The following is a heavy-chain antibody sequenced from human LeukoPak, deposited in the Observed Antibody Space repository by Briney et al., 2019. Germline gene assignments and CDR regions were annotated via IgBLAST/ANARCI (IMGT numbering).Heavy chain of an antibody. CDR2: IYHSGST. CDR1: GFTFSSYW. V-gene: IGHV4-4*02. D-gene: IGHD3-22*01. J-gene: IGHJ5*02. Sequence: GSLRLSCAASGFTFSSYWMSWVRQPPGKGLEWIGEIYHSGSTNYNPSLKSRVTISVDKSKNQFSLKLSSVTAADTAVYYCARDLGYYDSSGYYYDHNWFDPWGQGTLVTVSS. CDR3: ARDLGYYDSSGYYYDHNWFDP.